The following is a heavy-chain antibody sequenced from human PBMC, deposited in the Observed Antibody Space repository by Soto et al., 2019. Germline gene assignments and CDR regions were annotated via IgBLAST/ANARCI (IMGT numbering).Heavy chain of an antibody. CDR3: ASGTPTPGLDI. CDR2: ISRSSSYI. D-gene: IGHD1-1*01. J-gene: IGHJ6*02. Sequence: PGGSLRLSCAASGFTFSSYKMMNWVRQAPGKGLEWVSSISRSSSYIYYADSVKGRFTISRDNAKNALHLQMNSLRAEETAVYDCASGTPTPGLDIWGRGTTVTVSS. CDR1: GFTFSSYK. V-gene: IGHV3-21*01.